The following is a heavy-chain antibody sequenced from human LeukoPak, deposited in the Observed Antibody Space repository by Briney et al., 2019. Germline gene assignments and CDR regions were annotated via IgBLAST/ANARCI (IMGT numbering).Heavy chain of an antibody. V-gene: IGHV3-30*02. CDR1: GFNLNSYA. D-gene: IGHD3-16*01. J-gene: IGHJ3*02. CDR2: IRHDEANS. CDR3: AKADATIGGAFDT. Sequence: PGGSLRLSCAVSGFNLNSYAMHWVRQAPGKGLEWVAVIRHDEANSFYADSVQGRFTISRDNPRSTLYLEMNILRAEDTAVYYCAKADATIGGAFDTWGQGTMVIVSS.